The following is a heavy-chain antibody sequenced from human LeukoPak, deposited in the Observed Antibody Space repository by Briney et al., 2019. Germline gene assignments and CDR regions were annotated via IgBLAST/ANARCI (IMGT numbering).Heavy chain of an antibody. Sequence: ASVKVSCKASGYTFTSYGISWVRQAPEQGLEWMGWISAYNGNTNYAQKLQGRVTMTTDTSTSTAYMELRSLRSDDTAVYYCARWYCSSTSCLPFDYWGQGTLVTVSS. D-gene: IGHD2-2*01. V-gene: IGHV1-18*01. CDR3: ARWYCSSTSCLPFDY. CDR1: GYTFTSYG. J-gene: IGHJ4*02. CDR2: ISAYNGNT.